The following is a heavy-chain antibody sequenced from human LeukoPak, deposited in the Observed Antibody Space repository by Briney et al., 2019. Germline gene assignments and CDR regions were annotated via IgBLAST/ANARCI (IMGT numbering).Heavy chain of an antibody. J-gene: IGHJ4*02. V-gene: IGHV3-74*01. Sequence: GGSLRLSCAASRFTFSSYWMHWVRQAPGKGLVWVSRLNSDVTITTYADSVKGRFTISRDNAKNTLYLQMNSLRVEDTAVYYCTRSLLGIEDYWGQGTLVTVSS. D-gene: IGHD3-16*01. CDR3: TRSLLGIEDY. CDR2: LNSDVTIT. CDR1: RFTFSSYW.